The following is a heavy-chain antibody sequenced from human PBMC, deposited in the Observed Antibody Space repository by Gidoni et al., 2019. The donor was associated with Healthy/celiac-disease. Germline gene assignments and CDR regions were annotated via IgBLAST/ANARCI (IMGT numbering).Heavy chain of an antibody. CDR2: ISYDGSNK. J-gene: IGHJ6*02. CDR3: AKYAHATVTKPAIGDNGMDV. D-gene: IGHD4-17*01. CDR1: GFTFSSYG. Sequence: QVQLVESGGGVVQPGRSLRLSCAASGFTFSSYGMHWVRQATGKGLEWVAVISYDGSNKYYADSVKGRFTISRDNSKNTLYLQMNSLRAEDTAVYYCAKYAHATVTKPAIGDNGMDVWGQGTTVTVSS. V-gene: IGHV3-30*18.